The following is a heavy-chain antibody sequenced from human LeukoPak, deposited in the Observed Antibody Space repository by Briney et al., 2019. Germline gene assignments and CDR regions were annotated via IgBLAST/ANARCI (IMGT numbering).Heavy chain of an antibody. CDR2: IRYDGSNK. CDR3: ARGRPPNY. CDR1: GFTFSSYG. Sequence: GGSLRLSCAASGFTFSSYGMHWVRQAPGKGLEWVAFIRYDGSNKYYADSVKGRFTISRDNAKNSLYLQMNSLRAEDTAVYYCARGRPPNYWGQGTLVTVSS. V-gene: IGHV3-30*02. J-gene: IGHJ4*02.